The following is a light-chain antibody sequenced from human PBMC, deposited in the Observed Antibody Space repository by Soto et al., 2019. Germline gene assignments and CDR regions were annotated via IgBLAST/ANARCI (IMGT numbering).Light chain of an antibody. J-gene: IGLJ3*02. CDR1: SSNIGAGYD. CDR2: GNS. V-gene: IGLV1-40*01. CDR3: CSYAGTYTWV. Sequence: QLVLTQPPSVSGAPGQRVTISCTGSSSNIGAGYDVHWYQQLPGTAPKLLIYGNSNRPSGVPDRFSGSKSGTSASLAITGLQAEDEADYYCCSYAGTYTWVFGGGTKPPS.